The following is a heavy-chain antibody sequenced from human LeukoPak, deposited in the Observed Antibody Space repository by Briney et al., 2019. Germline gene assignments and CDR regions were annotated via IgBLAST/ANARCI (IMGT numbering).Heavy chain of an antibody. J-gene: IGHJ2*01. Sequence: SSESLSLTCTVSGYSISSHYYWGWIRQPPGKGLEWIGSIFHSGSAYYNPFLMIRVTISVDTSKNQFSLKLSSVTAADTAVYYCARKGSGYYWYFDLWGRGTLVTVSS. V-gene: IGHV4-38-2*02. CDR1: GYSISSHYY. D-gene: IGHD3-22*01. CDR3: ARKGSGYYWYFDL. CDR2: IFHSGSA.